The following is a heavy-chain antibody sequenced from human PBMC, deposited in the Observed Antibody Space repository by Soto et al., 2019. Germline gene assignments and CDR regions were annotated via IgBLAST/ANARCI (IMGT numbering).Heavy chain of an antibody. CDR1: GYKFIDYW. CDR2: IYPGDFGR. CDR3: ARSYGGEYYDSRSYYYAY. Sequence: GESLKISCKGSGYKFIDYWIGWVRQVPGKGLEWMGGIYPGDFGRKSSPSFQGQVTISADKSITTAYLQWSSLRASDTAIYYCARSYGGEYYDSRSYYYAYWGQGTLVTVSS. V-gene: IGHV5-51*01. J-gene: IGHJ4*02. D-gene: IGHD3-22*01.